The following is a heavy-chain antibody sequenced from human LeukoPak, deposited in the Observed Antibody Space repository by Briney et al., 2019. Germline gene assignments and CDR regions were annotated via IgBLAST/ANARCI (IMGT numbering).Heavy chain of an antibody. V-gene: IGHV3-33*01. CDR2: IWYDGSNK. J-gene: IGHJ4*02. D-gene: IGHD2-2*01. Sequence: GGSLRLPCAASGFTFSSYGMHWVRQAPGKGLEWVAVIWYDGSNKYYADSVKGRFTISRDNSKNTLYLQMNSLRAEDTAVYYCARDSADIVVVPAAVPFDYWGQGTLVTVSS. CDR3: ARDSADIVVVPAAVPFDY. CDR1: GFTFSSYG.